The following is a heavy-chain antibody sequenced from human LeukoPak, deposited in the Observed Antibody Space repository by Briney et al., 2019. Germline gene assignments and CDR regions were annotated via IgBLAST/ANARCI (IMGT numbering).Heavy chain of an antibody. CDR2: IIPIFGTA. Sequence: SVKASCKASGGTFSSYAISWVRQAPGQGLEWMGGIIPIFGTANYAQKFQGRVTITADESTSTAYMELSSLRSEDTAVYYCAREFAEASYYYGMDVWGQGTTVTVSS. CDR3: AREFAEASYYYGMDV. CDR1: GGTFSSYA. J-gene: IGHJ6*02. V-gene: IGHV1-69*13. D-gene: IGHD3-10*01.